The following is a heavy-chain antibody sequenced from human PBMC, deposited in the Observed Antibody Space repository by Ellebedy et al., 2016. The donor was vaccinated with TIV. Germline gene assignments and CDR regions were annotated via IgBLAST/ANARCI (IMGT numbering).Heavy chain of an antibody. CDR3: ARDQWLGRAYYFDY. CDR2: INEDGSET. D-gene: IGHD6-19*01. Sequence: GGSLRLSCAASGFTFSSYWINWVRQAPGKGLEWVATINEDGSETYYVDSVKGRFSISRDNAKNSLYLQMNSLRAEDTAVYYCARDQWLGRAYYFDYWGQGTLVTVSS. J-gene: IGHJ4*02. CDR1: GFTFSSYW. V-gene: IGHV3-7*01.